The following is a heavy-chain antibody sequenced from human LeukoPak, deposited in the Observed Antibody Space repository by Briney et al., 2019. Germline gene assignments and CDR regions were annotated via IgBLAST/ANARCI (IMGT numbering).Heavy chain of an antibody. J-gene: IGHJ3*02. CDR1: GGSISSSSYY. D-gene: IGHD3-22*01. CDR2: IYYSGST. V-gene: IGHV4-39*07. CDR3: AGAYYYDSSGYYPDAFDI. Sequence: SETLSLTCTVSGGSISSSSYYWGWIRQPPGKGLEWIGSIYYSGSTYYNPSLKSRVTISVDTSKSQFSLKLSSVTAADTAVYYCAGAYYYDSSGYYPDAFDIWGQGTMVTVSS.